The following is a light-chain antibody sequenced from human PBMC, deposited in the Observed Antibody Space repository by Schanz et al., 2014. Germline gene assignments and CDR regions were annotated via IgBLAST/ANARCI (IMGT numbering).Light chain of an antibody. CDR3: QHLNMLFT. CDR2: AAS. V-gene: IGKV1-39*01. J-gene: IGKJ3*01. CDR1: QSISTY. Sequence: DIQMTQSPSSLSASVGDRVTITCRASQSISTYVNWYQQKPGKAPKLLIYAASTLQSGVPSRFSGSGSGTDFTLTISSLQPEDFATYYCQHLNMLFTFGPGTKVDIK.